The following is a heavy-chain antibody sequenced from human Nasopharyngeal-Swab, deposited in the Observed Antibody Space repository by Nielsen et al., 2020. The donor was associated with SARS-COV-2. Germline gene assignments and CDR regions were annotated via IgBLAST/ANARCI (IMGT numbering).Heavy chain of an antibody. CDR1: GFTFDDYG. Sequence: GGSLRLSCEASGFTFDDYGMHWVRQAPGKGLEWVSGISWHSGSIDYADSVKGRFTISRDNAKNSLYLQMNSLRAEDTALYYCAKDTSRIAAAGTPFDYWGQGTLVTVSS. D-gene: IGHD6-13*01. CDR2: ISWHSGSI. CDR3: AKDTSRIAAAGTPFDY. J-gene: IGHJ4*02. V-gene: IGHV3-9*01.